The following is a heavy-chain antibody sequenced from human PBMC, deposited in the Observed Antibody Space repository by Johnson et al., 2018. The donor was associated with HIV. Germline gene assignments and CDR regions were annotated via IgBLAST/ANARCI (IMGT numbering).Heavy chain of an antibody. CDR2: IYSSGGT. CDR1: GFTFSDYY. J-gene: IGHJ3*02. Sequence: EVQLLESGGGLVRPGGSLRLSCAASGFTFSDYYMSWIRQAPGKGLEWVSVIYSSGGTLYSDSVRGRFTVSRDNSKNTLYLQMNTLRVEDTAVYYCARDGGSGWYFAFDIWGQGTMVTVSS. CDR3: ARDGGSGWYFAFDI. D-gene: IGHD6-19*01. V-gene: IGHV3-66*01.